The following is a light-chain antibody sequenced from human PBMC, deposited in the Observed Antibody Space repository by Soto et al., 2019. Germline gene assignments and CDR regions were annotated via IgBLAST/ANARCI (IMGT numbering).Light chain of an antibody. CDR1: RTNIGAGYD. CDR3: QSYDSSRSYV. Sequence: QSVLTQPPSVSGAPGQRVTISCTGSRTNIGAGYDVHWYQQLPGTAPKLLIYGNSNRPSGVPDRFSGSKSGTSASLAITGLQAEDEADYYFQSYDSSRSYVFGTGTKLTVL. V-gene: IGLV1-40*01. CDR2: GNS. J-gene: IGLJ1*01.